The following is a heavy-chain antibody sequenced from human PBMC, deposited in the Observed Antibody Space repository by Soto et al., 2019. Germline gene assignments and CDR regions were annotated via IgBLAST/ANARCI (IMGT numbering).Heavy chain of an antibody. J-gene: IGHJ4*02. Sequence: VQLVESGGGVVQPGRSLRLSCAASGFTFSSYAMHWVRQAPGKGLEWVAVISYDGSNKYYADSVKGRFTISRDNSKNTLYLQMNSLRAEDTAVYYCARPKGSEAAAGYYFDYWGQGTLVTVSS. D-gene: IGHD6-13*01. CDR2: ISYDGSNK. V-gene: IGHV3-30-3*01. CDR1: GFTFSSYA. CDR3: ARPKGSEAAAGYYFDY.